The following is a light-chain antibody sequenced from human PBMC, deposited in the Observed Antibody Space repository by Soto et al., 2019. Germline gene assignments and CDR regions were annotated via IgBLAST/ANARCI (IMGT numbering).Light chain of an antibody. V-gene: IGKV3-15*01. CDR2: AAS. CDR1: QSVSSTY. CDR3: QQYNHWPLT. Sequence: ETVYTQSQGTLSLSPGERAILSCGSSQSVSSTYLAWYQQKPGQAPRLLIYAASTRATGVPGRFSGSGSGTEFTLTISSLQSEDFAVYYCQQYNHWPLTFGGGTKVDIK. J-gene: IGKJ4*01.